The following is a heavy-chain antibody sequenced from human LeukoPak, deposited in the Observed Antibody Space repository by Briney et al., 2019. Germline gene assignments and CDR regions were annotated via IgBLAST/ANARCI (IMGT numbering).Heavy chain of an antibody. CDR1: GFTFSRYW. J-gene: IGHJ4*02. CDR3: AREPPTKRFDY. CDR2: IKEDGSEK. D-gene: IGHD5-12*01. V-gene: IGHV3-7*04. Sequence: GGSLRLSCAASGFTFSRYWMSWVRQAPGKGLEWVANIKEDGSEKHHVDSVKGRFTISRDNAKNSLYLQMNSLRVEDTAVYYCAREPPTKRFDYWGQGTLVTVSS.